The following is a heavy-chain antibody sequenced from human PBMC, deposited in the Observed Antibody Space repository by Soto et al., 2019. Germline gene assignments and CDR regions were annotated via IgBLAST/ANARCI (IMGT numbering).Heavy chain of an antibody. V-gene: IGHV3-11*06. CDR3: ARGHYYDSSGYFLGAQDY. CDR2: ISSSSSYT. Sequence: GGSLRLSCAASGFTFSDYYMSWIRQAPGKGLEWVSYISSSSSYTNYADSVKGRFTISRDNAKNSLYLQMNSLRAEDTAVYYCARGHYYDSSGYFLGAQDYWGQGTLVTVSS. J-gene: IGHJ4*02. CDR1: GFTFSDYY. D-gene: IGHD3-22*01.